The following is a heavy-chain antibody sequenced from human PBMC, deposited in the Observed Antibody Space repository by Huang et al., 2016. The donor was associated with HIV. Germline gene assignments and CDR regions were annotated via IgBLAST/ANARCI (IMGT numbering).Heavy chain of an antibody. CDR3: VRGRTRSSLYDSYYGLDV. J-gene: IGHJ6*02. V-gene: IGHV1-69*01. CDR2: ISPIFGTA. Sequence: QVQLVQSGAEVKKPGSSVKVSCKASGGTFSTYAISWVRQAPGQGLEWMGGISPIFGTANYAQKFQGTVTITADEFTSTAYMELSSLRSEDTALYYCVRGRTRSSLYDSYYGLDVWGQGTTVTVSS. CDR1: GGTFSTYA. D-gene: IGHD6-6*01.